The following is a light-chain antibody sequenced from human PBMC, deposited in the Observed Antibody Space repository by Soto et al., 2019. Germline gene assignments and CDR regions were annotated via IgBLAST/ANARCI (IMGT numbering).Light chain of an antibody. J-gene: IGLJ7*01. CDR3: AAWDDSLGGLI. CDR2: SDN. CDR1: SSNIGSNY. V-gene: IGLV1-47*02. Sequence: QSVLTQPPSASATPGQRVTLSCSGSSSNIGSNYVFWYQQLPGTAPKLLMFSDNQRPSGVPDRFSGSKSGTSASLAISGLRSEDGADYYCAAWDDSLGGLIFGSGTQLTVL.